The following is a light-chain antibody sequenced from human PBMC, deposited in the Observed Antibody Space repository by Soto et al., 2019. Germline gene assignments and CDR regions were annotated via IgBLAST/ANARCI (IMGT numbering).Light chain of an antibody. CDR3: CSYAGSSTFSYV. CDR1: SSDVGSYNL. V-gene: IGLV2-23*03. Sequence: QSALTQPASVSGSPGQSITISCTGTSSDVGSYNLVSWYQQHPGKAPKLMICEGSKRPSGVSNRFSGSKSGNTASLTISGFQAEDEADYYCCSYAGSSTFSYVFGTGTKVTVL. J-gene: IGLJ1*01. CDR2: EGS.